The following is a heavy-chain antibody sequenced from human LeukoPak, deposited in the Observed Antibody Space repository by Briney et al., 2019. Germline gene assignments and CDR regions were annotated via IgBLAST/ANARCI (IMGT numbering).Heavy chain of an antibody. D-gene: IGHD1-14*01. CDR3: ARALNRHNNFYYYMDV. V-gene: IGHV4-34*01. CDR2: INHSGST. J-gene: IGHJ6*03. Sequence: SETLSLTCGVYGGSFSGYHWNWIRQSPGKGLEWIGEINHSGSTNYNPSLKSRITISVDTSKNQFSLKLSFVTAADTAVYYCARALNRHNNFYYYMDVWANGTTVTVSS. CDR1: GGSFSGYH.